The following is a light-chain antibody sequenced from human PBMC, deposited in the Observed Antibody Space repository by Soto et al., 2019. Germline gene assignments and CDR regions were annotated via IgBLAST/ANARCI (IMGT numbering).Light chain of an antibody. V-gene: IGLV2-8*01. CDR3: SSYAANTNLV. J-gene: IGLJ1*01. CDR1: SSDIGGYNY. Sequence: QSVLTQPPSASGSLGQSVTISCTGTSSDIGGYNYVSWYQQHPGKAPKLIIYAVSNRSLEVPGRFSGSKSGNTASLTVSGLLAEDEADYSCSSYAANTNLVFGTGTKLTVL. CDR2: AVS.